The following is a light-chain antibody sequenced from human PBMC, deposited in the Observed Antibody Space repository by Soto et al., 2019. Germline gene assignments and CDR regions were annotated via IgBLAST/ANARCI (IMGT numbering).Light chain of an antibody. CDR3: QQRT. CDR1: KSISKW. V-gene: IGKV1-5*03. J-gene: IGKJ1*01. Sequence: NRKTQSPAKGSGSVGGGVTITCRASKSISKWLAWYQQKPGKAPKLLIYKASSLESGVPSRFSGSGSGTEFTLTISSLQPDDFATYYCQQRTFGQGTKVDI. CDR2: KAS.